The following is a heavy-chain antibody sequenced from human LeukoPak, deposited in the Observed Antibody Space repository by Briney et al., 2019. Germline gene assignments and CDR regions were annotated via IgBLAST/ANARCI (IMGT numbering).Heavy chain of an antibody. J-gene: IGHJ6*03. Sequence: SETLSLTCTVSGGSISSYYWSWIRQPPGKGLEWIGYIYYSGSTNYNPSLKSRVTISVDTSKNQFSLKLSSVTAADTAVYYCARAPRTPRYCSSTSCYHGGYYYYYYMEVCGKGTTVTVSS. CDR2: IYYSGST. CDR1: GGSISSYY. D-gene: IGHD2-2*01. V-gene: IGHV4-59*01. CDR3: ARAPRTPRYCSSTSCYHGGYYYYYYMEV.